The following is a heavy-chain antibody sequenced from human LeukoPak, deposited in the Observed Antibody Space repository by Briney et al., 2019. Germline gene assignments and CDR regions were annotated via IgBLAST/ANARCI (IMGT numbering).Heavy chain of an antibody. CDR1: GGTFSSYA. CDR3: ARADYYYGMDV. CDR2: IIPILGIA. V-gene: IGHV1-69*04. Sequence: SVTVSCKASGGTFSSYAISWVRQAPGQGLEWMGRIIPILGIANYAQKFQGRVTITADKSTSTAYMELSSLRSEDTAVYYCARADYYYGMDVWGQGTTVTVSS. J-gene: IGHJ6*02.